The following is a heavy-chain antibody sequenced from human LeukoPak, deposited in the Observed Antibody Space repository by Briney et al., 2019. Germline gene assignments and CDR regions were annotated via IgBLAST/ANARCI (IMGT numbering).Heavy chain of an antibody. CDR1: GFTFSGFA. J-gene: IGHJ3*02. D-gene: IGHD4-23*01. Sequence: PGGSLRLSCAASGFTFSGFAMTWVRQAPGKGLEWVSYISSSSSYTNYADSVKGRFTISRDNAKNSLYLQMNSLRAEDTAVYYCARVTVDRGDAFDIWGQGTMVTVPS. V-gene: IGHV3-11*05. CDR2: ISSSSSYT. CDR3: ARVTVDRGDAFDI.